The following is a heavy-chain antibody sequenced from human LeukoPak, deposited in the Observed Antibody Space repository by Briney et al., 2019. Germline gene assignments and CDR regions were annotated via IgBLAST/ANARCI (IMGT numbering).Heavy chain of an antibody. D-gene: IGHD4-17*01. J-gene: IGHJ4*02. CDR3: ARAPMDYGDYVWYY. Sequence: GGSLRLSCAASGFAFSSYAMSWVRQAPGKGLEWVSAISGSGGSTYYADSVKGRFTISRDNSKNTLYLQMNSLRAEDTAVYYCARAPMDYGDYVWYYWGQGTLVTVSS. V-gene: IGHV3-23*01. CDR1: GFAFSSYA. CDR2: ISGSGGST.